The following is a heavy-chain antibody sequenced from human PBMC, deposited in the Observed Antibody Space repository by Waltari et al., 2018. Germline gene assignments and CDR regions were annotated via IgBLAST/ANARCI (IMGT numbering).Heavy chain of an antibody. Sequence: QLQLQESGPGLVKPSETLSLTCTVSGGSISSSIYFWGWIRQPPGEGLEWIGSIYYTGSTSYNPSLRSRVTISVDTSKNQFSLKVTSVTAADTAVYYCARGVATHYWGQGTLVTVSS. CDR1: GGSISSSIYF. CDR2: IYYTGST. CDR3: ARGVATHY. V-gene: IGHV4-39*07. D-gene: IGHD1-26*01. J-gene: IGHJ4*02.